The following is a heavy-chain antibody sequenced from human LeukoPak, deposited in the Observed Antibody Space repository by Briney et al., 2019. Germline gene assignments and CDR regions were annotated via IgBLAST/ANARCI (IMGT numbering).Heavy chain of an antibody. D-gene: IGHD3-3*01. CDR1: GFTFSSYS. J-gene: IGHJ3*02. V-gene: IGHV3-21*01. Sequence: GGSLRLSCAASGFTFSSYSMNWVRQAPGKGLEWVSSISSSSSYIYYADSVKGRFTISRDNAKNSLYLQMNSLRAEDTAVYYCARAHYDFWSGTFLWDAFDIWGQGTMVTVSS. CDR3: ARAHYDFWSGTFLWDAFDI. CDR2: ISSSSSYI.